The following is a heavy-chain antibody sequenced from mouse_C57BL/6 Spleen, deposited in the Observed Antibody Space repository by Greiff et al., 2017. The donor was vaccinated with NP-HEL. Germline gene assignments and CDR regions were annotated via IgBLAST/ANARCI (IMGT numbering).Heavy chain of an antibody. CDR2: FYPGSGST. D-gene: IGHD2-5*01. Sequence: QVQLQQPGAELVKPGASVKMSCKASGYTFTSYWITWVKQRPGQGLEWIGDFYPGSGSTNYNEKFKSKATLTVDTSSSTAYMQLSSLTSEDSAVYYCARPPFYSNYRDWYFDVWGTGTTVTVSS. V-gene: IGHV1-55*01. CDR3: ARPPFYSNYRDWYFDV. CDR1: GYTFTSYW. J-gene: IGHJ1*03.